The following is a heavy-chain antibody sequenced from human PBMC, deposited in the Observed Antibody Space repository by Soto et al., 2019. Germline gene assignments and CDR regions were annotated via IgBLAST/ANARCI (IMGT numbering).Heavy chain of an antibody. CDR2: ISHSGSR. D-gene: IGHD6-19*01. J-gene: IGHJ4*02. CDR3: ARGLAYDRPITVAEPFDS. Sequence: QVQLQQWGAGLLKASETLSLNSVVSGGSFSGYFWTWIRQSPGRGLEWIGEISHSGSRNYNPAFQSWVIISVDSSKNPVSLKLSSVTAADSATYFCARGLAYDRPITVAEPFDSWGQGTLVTVSS. V-gene: IGHV4-34*02. CDR1: GGSFSGYF.